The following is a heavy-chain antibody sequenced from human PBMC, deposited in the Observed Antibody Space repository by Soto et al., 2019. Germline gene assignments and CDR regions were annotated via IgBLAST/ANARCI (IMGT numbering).Heavy chain of an antibody. CDR1: GFTCDTCW. Sequence: GGSLRLSCAASGFTCDTCWMAWVRQAPGKGLEWVAIVNQDGSVEHYGDSVQGRFSISRDDAKDSVYLQLHSLRVDDTAVYYCVGSTGWIFRYWGQGSLVTVSS. D-gene: IGHD2-8*02. CDR3: VGSTGWIFRY. J-gene: IGHJ4*02. V-gene: IGHV3-7*03. CDR2: VNQDGSVE.